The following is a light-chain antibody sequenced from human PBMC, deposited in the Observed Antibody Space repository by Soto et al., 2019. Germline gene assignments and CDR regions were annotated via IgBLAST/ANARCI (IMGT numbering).Light chain of an antibody. J-gene: IGKJ5*01. Sequence: IVITQSPATLSVSPGERATLSCRASQSISSKLAWYQQKPGLAPRLIIYDASTRATGIPARFSGSGSGTDFTLTISSLDPEDFAVYYCQQRSAWPQITFGQGTRLEIK. CDR2: DAS. CDR3: QQRSAWPQIT. V-gene: IGKV3-11*01. CDR1: QSISSK.